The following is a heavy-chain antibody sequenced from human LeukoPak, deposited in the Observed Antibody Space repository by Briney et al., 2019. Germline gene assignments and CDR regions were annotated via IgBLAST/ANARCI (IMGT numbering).Heavy chain of an antibody. J-gene: IGHJ3*02. CDR1: GFTFSSYE. V-gene: IGHV3-48*03. D-gene: IGHD3-10*01. CDR3: AREFRGLLWFGEPPASDAFDT. CDR2: ISSSGSTI. Sequence: GGSLRLSCAASGFTFSSYEMNWVRQAPGKGLEWVSYISSSGSTIYYADSVKGRFTISRDNAKNSLYLQMNSLRAEDTAVYYCAREFRGLLWFGEPPASDAFDTWGQGTMVTVSS.